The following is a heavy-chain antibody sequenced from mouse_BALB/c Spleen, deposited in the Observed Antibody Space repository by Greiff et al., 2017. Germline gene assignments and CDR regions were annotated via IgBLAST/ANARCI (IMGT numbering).Heavy chain of an antibody. CDR3: AKNSDYDGYSDY. Sequence: QVQLQQSGPSLVQPSQSLSITCTVSGFSLTSYGVHWVRQSPGKGLEWLGVIWRGGSTDYNAAFMSRLSITKDNSKSQVFFKMNSLQADDTAIYYCAKNSDYDGYSDYWGQGTTLTVSS. CDR2: IWRGGST. J-gene: IGHJ2*01. V-gene: IGHV2-5-1*01. CDR1: GFSLTSYG. D-gene: IGHD2-3*01.